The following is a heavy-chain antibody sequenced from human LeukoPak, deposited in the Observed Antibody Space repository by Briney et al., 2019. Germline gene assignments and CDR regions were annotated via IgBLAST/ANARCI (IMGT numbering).Heavy chain of an antibody. CDR3: AAVGARGDYFDY. V-gene: IGHV1-18*01. CDR1: GYTFTSYG. J-gene: IGHJ4*02. CDR2: ISAYNGNT. Sequence: ASVKVSCKASGYTFTSYGISWVRQAPGQGLEWMGWISAYNGNTNYAQKLQGRVTMTTDTSTSTAYMELSSLRSEDTAVYYCAAVGARGDYFDYWGQGTLVTVSS. D-gene: IGHD1-26*01.